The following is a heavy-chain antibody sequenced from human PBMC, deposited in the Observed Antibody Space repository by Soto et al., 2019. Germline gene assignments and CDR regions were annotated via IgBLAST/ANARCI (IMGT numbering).Heavy chain of an antibody. D-gene: IGHD6-13*01. V-gene: IGHV3-48*02. Sequence: EVQLVESGGGLIQPGGSLRLSCAASGFTFSDYAMNWVRQAPGKGLEWVSYISSSSRSIFYADSVKGRFTVSRDDAKNSLHLKMSSLRDEDTVVYYCARDNDAAQDSNSYNDLWGQGTLVTLSS. CDR3: ARDNDAAQDSNSYNDL. CDR2: ISSSSRSI. J-gene: IGHJ5*02. CDR1: GFTFSDYA.